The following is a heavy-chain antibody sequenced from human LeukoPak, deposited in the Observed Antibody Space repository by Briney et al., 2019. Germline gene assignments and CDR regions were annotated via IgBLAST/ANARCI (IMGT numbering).Heavy chain of an antibody. CDR2: IGSHSDYI. J-gene: IGHJ6*02. D-gene: IGHD1-14*01. CDR1: GFTFSDYS. Sequence: GGSLRLSCASSGFTFSDYSMNWVRQAPGKGLECVSSIGSHSDYIYYADSVKGRFTTSRDNAKKSLYLQMNSLRAEDTAVYYCARHIEPNYFYYGMDVWGQGTTVTVSS. V-gene: IGHV3-21*01. CDR3: ARHIEPNYFYYGMDV.